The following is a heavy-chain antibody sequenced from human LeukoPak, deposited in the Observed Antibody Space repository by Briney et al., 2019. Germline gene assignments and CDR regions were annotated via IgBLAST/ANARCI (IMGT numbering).Heavy chain of an antibody. CDR1: GGSFSGYY. J-gene: IGHJ6*02. CDR2: INHSGST. CDR3: ARLYDFWSGYYYYYYGMDV. D-gene: IGHD3-3*01. V-gene: IGHV4-34*01. Sequence: PSETLSLTCAVYGGSFSGYYWSWIRQPPGKGLEWIGEINHSGSTNYNPSLKSRVTISVDTSKNQFSLKLSSVTAADTAVYYCARLYDFWSGYYYYYYGMDVWGQGTTVTVSS.